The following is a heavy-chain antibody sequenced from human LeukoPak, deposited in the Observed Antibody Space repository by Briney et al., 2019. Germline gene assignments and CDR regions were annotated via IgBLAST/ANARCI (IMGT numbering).Heavy chain of an antibody. V-gene: IGHV1-2*02. CDR3: ARAEWAPHPDY. Sequence: ASVKVSCKASGYTFTEHFIHWVRQAPGQGLQYMGWIHPASANTVYAQMFHGRVTLTRATPATTTYMELSSLRSDATAVYYCARAEWAPHPDYWGQGTLVTVSS. D-gene: IGHD3-3*01. J-gene: IGHJ4*02. CDR1: GYTFTEHF. CDR2: IHPASANT.